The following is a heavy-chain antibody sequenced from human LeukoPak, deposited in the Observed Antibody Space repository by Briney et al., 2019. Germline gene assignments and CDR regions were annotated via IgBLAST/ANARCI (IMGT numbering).Heavy chain of an antibody. J-gene: IGHJ6*03. Sequence: PGGSLRLSCEGSGFTVSNYAMSWVRQAPGEGLAWFASISSISSYTYYADSVKGRFTISRDNGKNSLYLQMNSLTAEDTGVYFCARGGYCSGATCYSPLYYYFYYMDVWGKGTTVTVSS. D-gene: IGHD2-15*01. CDR2: ISSISSYT. CDR3: ARGGYCSGATCYSPLYYYFYYMDV. CDR1: GFTVSNYA. V-gene: IGHV3-21*06.